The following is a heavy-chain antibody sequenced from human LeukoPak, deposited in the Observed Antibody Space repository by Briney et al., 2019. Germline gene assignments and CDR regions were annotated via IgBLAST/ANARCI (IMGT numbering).Heavy chain of an antibody. J-gene: IGHJ4*02. CDR1: GYTFSSYG. Sequence: GASVKVSCKASGYTFSSYGIIWARQAPGQGLEWVGWMSVHNGKTKYAQNLQGRITMTTDTSTTTAYMELTSLRSDDTAVYYCARDPGVACYDYWGLGTLVTVSS. D-gene: IGHD3-3*01. CDR3: ARDPGVACYDY. CDR2: MSVHNGKT. V-gene: IGHV1-18*01.